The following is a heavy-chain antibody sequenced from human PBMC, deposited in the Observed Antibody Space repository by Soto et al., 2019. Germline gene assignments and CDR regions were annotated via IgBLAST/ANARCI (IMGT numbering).Heavy chain of an antibody. CDR2: IYWDDDK. J-gene: IGHJ4*02. V-gene: IGHV2-5*02. CDR3: AHSLGVAAPFDY. Sequence: QITLKESGLPLVKPTQTLTLTCTFSGFSLSTSGVGVGWIRQPPGKALEWLALIYWDDDKRYSPSLKSRLTITKDSSKNQVVLTMTNMDPVDTATYYCAHSLGVAAPFDYWGQGTLVTVSS. D-gene: IGHD6-19*01. CDR1: GFSLSTSGVG.